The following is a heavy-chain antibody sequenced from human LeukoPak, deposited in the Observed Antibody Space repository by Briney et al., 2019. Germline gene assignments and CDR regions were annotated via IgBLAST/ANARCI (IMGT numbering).Heavy chain of an antibody. V-gene: IGHV4-39*07. D-gene: IGHD5-18*01. Sequence: PSETLSLTCTVSGGSISSSSYYWSRIRQPPGKGLEWIGEINHSGSTNYNPSLKSRVTISVDTSKNQFSLKLSSVTAADTAVYYCARGGYAYYFDYWGQGTLVTVSS. CDR3: ARGGYAYYFDY. CDR2: INHSGST. CDR1: GGSISSSSYY. J-gene: IGHJ4*02.